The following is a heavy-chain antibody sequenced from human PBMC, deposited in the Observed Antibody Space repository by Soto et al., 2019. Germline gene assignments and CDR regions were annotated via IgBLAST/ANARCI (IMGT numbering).Heavy chain of an antibody. D-gene: IGHD2-15*01. V-gene: IGHV3-23*01. CDR2: ISASGDNT. CDR3: AKGGYCSGGTCYSDGPFDY. Sequence: GGSLRLSCGASEFTFSSYAMSWVRQAPGKGLEWVSVISASGDNTQYADAVKGRFTISRDNSKNTLYLHMHSLRADDTAVYYCAKGGYCSGGTCYSDGPFDYWGQGTLVTVSS. J-gene: IGHJ4*02. CDR1: EFTFSSYA.